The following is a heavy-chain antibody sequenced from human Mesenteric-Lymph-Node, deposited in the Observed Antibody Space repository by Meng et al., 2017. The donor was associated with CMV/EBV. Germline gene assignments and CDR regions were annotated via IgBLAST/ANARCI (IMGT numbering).Heavy chain of an antibody. J-gene: IGHJ3*02. D-gene: IGHD6-13*01. CDR3: ARRVAASGAFDI. Sequence: GESLKISCKGSGYSFIRYWIAWVRQMPGKGLEWMGIIYPGDSDTRYSPSFQGQVTISADKSISTAYLQWSSLKASDSAMYYCARRVAASGAFDIWGQGTMVTVSS. V-gene: IGHV5-51*01. CDR2: IYPGDSDT. CDR1: GYSFIRYW.